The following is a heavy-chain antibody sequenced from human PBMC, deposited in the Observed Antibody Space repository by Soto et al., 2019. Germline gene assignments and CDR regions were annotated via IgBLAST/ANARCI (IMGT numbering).Heavy chain of an antibody. CDR3: ARQTWDSNFYYYYMDV. J-gene: IGHJ6*03. V-gene: IGHV4-59*08. CDR1: GGSISSYY. CDR2: IYYSRST. D-gene: IGHD1-26*01. Sequence: SETLSLTCTVSGGSISSYYWSWIRQPPGKGLEWIGYIYYSRSTNYNPSHKSRVNISVDTSKNQFSLKLSSVTAADTALYYCARQTWDSNFYYYYMDVWGKGTTVTVSS.